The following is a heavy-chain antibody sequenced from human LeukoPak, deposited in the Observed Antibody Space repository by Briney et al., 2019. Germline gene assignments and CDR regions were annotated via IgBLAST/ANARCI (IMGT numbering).Heavy chain of an antibody. Sequence: PGGSLRLSCAASGFTFSNAWMSWVRQAPGKGLEWVSAISGSGGSTYYADSVKGRFTISRDNSKNTLYLQMDSLRAEDTAVYYCASQKVLGYSSSWYSDAFDIWGQGTMVTVSS. CDR1: GFTFSNAW. CDR3: ASQKVLGYSSSWYSDAFDI. CDR2: ISGSGGST. J-gene: IGHJ3*02. D-gene: IGHD6-13*01. V-gene: IGHV3-23*01.